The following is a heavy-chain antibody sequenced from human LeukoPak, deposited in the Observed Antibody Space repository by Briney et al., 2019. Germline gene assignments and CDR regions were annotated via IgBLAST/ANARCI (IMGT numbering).Heavy chain of an antibody. V-gene: IGHV4-59*01. CDR1: GGSISSYY. CDR3: ARRVRGYDILTGYYSYYFDY. D-gene: IGHD3-9*01. CDR2: IYYSGST. Sequence: SETLSLTCTVSGGSISSYYWSWIRQPPGKGLEWIAYIYYSGSTNYNPSLKSRVTISVDTSKNQFSLKLSSVTAADTAVYYCARRVRGYDILTGYYSYYFDYWGQGTLVTVSS. J-gene: IGHJ4*02.